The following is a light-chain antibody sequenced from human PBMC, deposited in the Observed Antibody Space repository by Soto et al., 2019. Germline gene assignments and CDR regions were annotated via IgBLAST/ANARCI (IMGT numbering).Light chain of an antibody. J-gene: IGLJ3*02. V-gene: IGLV2-8*01. CDR3: SSYAASNNFYFV. CDR1: SSDVGGYNY. CDR2: EVT. Sequence: QSALTQPPSASGSPGRSVTISFTGTSSDVGGYNYVSWYQQYPARAPKLMIYEVTKRPSGVPDRFSGSKSGNTASLTVSGLQAEDEADYYCSSYAASNNFYFVFGGGTKLTVL.